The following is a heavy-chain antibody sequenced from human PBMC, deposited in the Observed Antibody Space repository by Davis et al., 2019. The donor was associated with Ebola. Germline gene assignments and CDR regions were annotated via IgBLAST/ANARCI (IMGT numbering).Heavy chain of an antibody. V-gene: IGHV4-59*08. CDR1: GGSISSYY. D-gene: IGHD6-19*01. Sequence: PSETLSLTCTVSGGSISSYYWSWIRRPPGKGLEWIGYIYYSGSTYYNPSLKSRVTISVDTSKNQFSLKLSSVTAADTAVYYCARHPSLTIAVAGPQIFDYWGQGTLVTVSS. CDR2: IYYSGST. CDR3: ARHPSLTIAVAGPQIFDY. J-gene: IGHJ4*02.